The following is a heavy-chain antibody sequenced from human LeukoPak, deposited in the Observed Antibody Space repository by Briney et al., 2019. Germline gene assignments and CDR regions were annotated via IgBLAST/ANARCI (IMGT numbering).Heavy chain of an antibody. CDR3: ARAPGSGCYYYYGMDV. V-gene: IGHV1-69*13. CDR1: GGTFSSYA. Sequence: ASVRVSCKASGGTFSSYAISWVRQAPGQGLEWMGGIIPIFGTANYAQKFQGRVTITADESTSTAYMELSSLRSEDTAVYYCARAPGSGCYYYYGMDVWGQGTTVTVSS. D-gene: IGHD6-19*01. J-gene: IGHJ6*02. CDR2: IIPIFGTA.